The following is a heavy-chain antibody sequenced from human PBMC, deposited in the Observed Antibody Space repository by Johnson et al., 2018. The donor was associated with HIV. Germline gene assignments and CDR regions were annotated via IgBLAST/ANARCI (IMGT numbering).Heavy chain of an antibody. Sequence: VQLVESGGGVLRPGGSLRLSCAASGFTFDDYGMSWVRQAPGKGLEWVSGINWHGGDKDYAESLKGRFTISRDNAKNSLDLQMDSLRAEDTALYYCARDRALGWELLGAFDFWGQGTMVTVSS. CDR2: INWHGGDK. J-gene: IGHJ3*01. CDR3: ARDRALGWELLGAFDF. D-gene: IGHD1-26*01. CDR1: GFTFDDYG. V-gene: IGHV3-20*04.